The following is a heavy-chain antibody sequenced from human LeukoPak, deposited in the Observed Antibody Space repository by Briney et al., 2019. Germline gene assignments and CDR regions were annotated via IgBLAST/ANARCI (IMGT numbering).Heavy chain of an antibody. CDR1: GFTFSSYV. CDR3: ARQRERWLQFVRYFDY. CDR2: ISYDGSNE. V-gene: IGHV3-30*04. Sequence: GGSLRLSCAASGFTFSSYVMHWVRQAPGKGLEWVAIISYDGSNEYYADSVKGRFTISRDNSKNTLYLQMNSLRAADTAVYYCARQRERWLQFVRYFDYWGQGTLVTVSS. J-gene: IGHJ4*02. D-gene: IGHD5-24*01.